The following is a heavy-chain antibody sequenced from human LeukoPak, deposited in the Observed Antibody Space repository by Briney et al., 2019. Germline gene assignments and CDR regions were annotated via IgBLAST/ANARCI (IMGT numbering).Heavy chain of an antibody. J-gene: IGHJ3*02. D-gene: IGHD4-17*01. CDR3: ASQGYGDYDDAFDI. CDR1: GFTFSSYW. Sequence: PGGSLRLSCVASGFTFSSYWMSWVRQAPGKGLEGVANIKQDGSEKYYVDSVKGRFTISRDNAKNSLYLQMNSLRAEDTAVYYCASQGYGDYDDAFDIWGQGTMVTVSS. V-gene: IGHV3-7*01. CDR2: IKQDGSEK.